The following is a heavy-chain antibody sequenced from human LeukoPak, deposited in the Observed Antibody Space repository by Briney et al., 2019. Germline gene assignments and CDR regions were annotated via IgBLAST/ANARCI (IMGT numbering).Heavy chain of an antibody. CDR2: LNYNGGST. V-gene: IGHV3-20*04. D-gene: IGHD5-24*01. CDR3: ARHGRDGYSPLDY. CDR1: GFTIDDYG. Sequence: GGSLRLSCLASGFTIDDYGMRLVRKVPVKVLHLLSGLNYNGGSTGYADSVKGRFTISRDSAKISQYLQMNSLRVEDTAFYYCARHGRDGYSPLDYWVQGTHVTV. J-gene: IGHJ4*02.